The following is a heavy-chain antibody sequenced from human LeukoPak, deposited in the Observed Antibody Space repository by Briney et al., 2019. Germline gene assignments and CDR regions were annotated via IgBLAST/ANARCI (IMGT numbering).Heavy chain of an antibody. D-gene: IGHD2-15*01. CDR2: ISGSGGST. CDR1: GFTFSSYA. J-gene: IGHJ6*02. V-gene: IGHV3-23*01. CDR3: ARGINSYYYYGLDV. Sequence: SGGSLRLSCAASGFTFSSYAMSWVRQAPGKGLEWVSAISGSGGSTYYAVSVKGRFTISRDNSKNTLYLQMNSLRAEDTAVYYCARGINSYYYYGLDVWGQGTTVTVSS.